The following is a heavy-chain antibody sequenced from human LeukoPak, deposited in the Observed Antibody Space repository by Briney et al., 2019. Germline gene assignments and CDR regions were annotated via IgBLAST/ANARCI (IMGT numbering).Heavy chain of an antibody. D-gene: IGHD3-10*01. Sequence: GGSLRLSCAASGFTFSSYAMHWVRQAPGKGLEWVAVISYDGSNKYYADSVKGRFTISRDNSKNTLYLQMNSLRAEDTAVYYCAKDLGYGWGYYYYGMDVWGQGTTVTVSS. CDR1: GFTFSSYA. CDR3: AKDLGYGWGYYYYGMDV. V-gene: IGHV3-30-3*01. CDR2: ISYDGSNK. J-gene: IGHJ6*02.